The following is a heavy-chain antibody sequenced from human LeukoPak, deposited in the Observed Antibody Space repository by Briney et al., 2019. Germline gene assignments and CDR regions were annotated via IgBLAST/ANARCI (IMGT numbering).Heavy chain of an antibody. CDR2: IRYDGSNK. CDR1: GFTFSSYG. Sequence: GGSLRLSCAASGFTFSSYGMHWVRQAPGKGLEWVAFIRYDGSNKYYADSVKGRFTISRDNSKNTLYLQMNSLRAEDTAVYYCAKGTYSSSWYLPYWGQGTLVTVSS. D-gene: IGHD6-13*01. V-gene: IGHV3-30*02. J-gene: IGHJ4*02. CDR3: AKGTYSSSWYLPY.